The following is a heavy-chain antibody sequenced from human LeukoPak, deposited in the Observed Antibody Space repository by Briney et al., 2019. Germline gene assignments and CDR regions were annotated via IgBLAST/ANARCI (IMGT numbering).Heavy chain of an antibody. CDR2: IIPIFGTA. CDR3: ARALGITGTTFDY. V-gene: IGHV1-69*13. D-gene: IGHD1-7*01. CDR1: GGTFSSYA. J-gene: IGHJ4*02. Sequence: SVKVSCKASGGTFSSYAISWVRQAPGQGLEWMGGIIPIFGTANYAQKFQGRVTITADESTSTAYMELSSLRSEDTAVYYCARALGITGTTFDYWGQGTLVTVSS.